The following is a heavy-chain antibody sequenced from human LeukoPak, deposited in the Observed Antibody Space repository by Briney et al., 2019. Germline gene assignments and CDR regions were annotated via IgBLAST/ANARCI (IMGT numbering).Heavy chain of an antibody. CDR1: GYTFTGYY. J-gene: IGHJ6*03. Sequence: GASVKVSCKASGYTFTGYYMHWVRQAPGQGLEWMGWINPNSGGTNYAQKFQGWVTMTRVTSISTAYMELSRLRSDDTAVYYCARAAAGRDYYYYMDVWGKGTTVTVYS. V-gene: IGHV1-2*04. CDR2: INPNSGGT. CDR3: ARAAAGRDYYYYMDV.